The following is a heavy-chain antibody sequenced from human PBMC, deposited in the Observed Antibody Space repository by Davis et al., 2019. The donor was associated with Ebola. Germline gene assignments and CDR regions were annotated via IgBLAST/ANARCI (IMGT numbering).Heavy chain of an antibody. Sequence: GESLKISCSSSCFPFPNSTITWVRQAPGRGLEWVSSISSTSAYIHYADSVKGRFTISRDNAKKSLFLQMNSLRVDDTAVYYCASRLKAAGGMDVWGQGTTVTVSS. J-gene: IGHJ6*02. CDR2: ISSTSAYI. CDR1: CFPFPNST. D-gene: IGHD2-15*01. CDR3: ASRLKAAGGMDV. V-gene: IGHV3-21*01.